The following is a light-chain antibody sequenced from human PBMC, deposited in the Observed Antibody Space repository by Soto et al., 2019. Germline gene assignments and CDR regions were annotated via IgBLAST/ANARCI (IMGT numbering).Light chain of an antibody. Sequence: QSALTQPASVSGSPGQSITIPCTGTSRDVGYYNHDSWYQLHPGKAPKLMVYEVNNRPSGVSHRFSGSKSGNTASLTISGLQAEDEADYYCSSFASTYTYVFGTGTKLTVL. CDR1: SRDVGYYNH. J-gene: IGLJ1*01. V-gene: IGLV2-14*01. CDR2: EVN. CDR3: SSFASTYTYV.